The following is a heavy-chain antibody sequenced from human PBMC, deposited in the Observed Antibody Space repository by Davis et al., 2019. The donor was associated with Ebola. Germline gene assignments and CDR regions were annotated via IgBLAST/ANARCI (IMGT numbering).Heavy chain of an antibody. CDR3: AREDIVSVHGWLDP. Sequence: AASVKVSCKTSGCTFTDYYMHWVRQAPGQGLEWMGWINPNSGGTNYAQNFQGRVTMTSDTSISTAYMDLGGLRSDDTAVYYCAREDIVSVHGWLDPWGQGTLVTVSS. D-gene: IGHD2-15*01. CDR2: INPNSGGT. J-gene: IGHJ5*02. V-gene: IGHV1-2*02. CDR1: GCTFTDYY.